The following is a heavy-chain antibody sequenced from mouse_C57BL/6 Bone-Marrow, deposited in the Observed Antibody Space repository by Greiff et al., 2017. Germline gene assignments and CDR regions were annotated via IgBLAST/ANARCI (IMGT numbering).Heavy chain of an antibody. Sequence: EVHLVESGGGLVQPGESLKLSCESNEYEFPSHDMSWVRKTPEKRLELVAAINSDGGSTSYPDTMERRFIISIDNTTKTLYLQMSSLRSEDTALYYCARPSYDYDGYYAMDYWGQGTAVTVSS. CDR1: EYEFPSHD. CDR3: ARPSYDYDGYYAMDY. D-gene: IGHD2-4*01. CDR2: INSDGGST. J-gene: IGHJ4*01. V-gene: IGHV5-2*01.